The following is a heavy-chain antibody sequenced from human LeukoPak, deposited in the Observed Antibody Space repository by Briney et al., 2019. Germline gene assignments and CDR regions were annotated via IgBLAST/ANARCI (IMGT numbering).Heavy chain of an antibody. Sequence: ASVKVSCKASGYTFTTYRISWVRQAPGQGLEWMGWISTSNGNTNYAEKVQGRVTMTTDTPTTTAYMELRSLRSDDTAAYSCVREVPPYCGGDCYGGNFDYWGQGTLVTVSS. J-gene: IGHJ4*02. D-gene: IGHD2-21*02. CDR1: GYTFTTYR. CDR3: VREVPPYCGGDCYGGNFDY. CDR2: ISTSNGNT. V-gene: IGHV1-18*04.